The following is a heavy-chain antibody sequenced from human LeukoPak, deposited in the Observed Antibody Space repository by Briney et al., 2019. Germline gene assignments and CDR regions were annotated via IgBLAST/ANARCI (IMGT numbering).Heavy chain of an antibody. J-gene: IGHJ4*02. V-gene: IGHV3-11*05. CDR2: IASSRTYT. CDR3: ARASRGYYDTGDYYGNFGY. Sequence: GGSLRLSCAASGFTFSDYYISWIRQAPGQGLEWVSYIASSRTYTKYADSVKGRFSITRDNAKKSLYLQMNSLRAEDTAVYYCARASRGYYDTGDYYGNFGYWGQGTLVTVSS. CDR1: GFTFSDYY. D-gene: IGHD3-22*01.